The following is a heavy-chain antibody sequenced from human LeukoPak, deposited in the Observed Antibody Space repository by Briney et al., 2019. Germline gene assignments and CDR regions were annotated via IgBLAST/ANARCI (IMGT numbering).Heavy chain of an antibody. V-gene: IGHV1-18*01. CDR1: GYTFTSYD. CDR2: IGTYNVNT. J-gene: IGHJ4*02. Sequence: ASVKVSCKASGYTFTSYDISWVRQAPGQGLEWMGWIGTYNVNTNYAEKPQGRVTMTTDTSTSTAHMELRSLRSDDTAVYYCARSLGFGEYYFDYWGQGTLVTVSS. CDR3: ARSLGFGEYYFDY. D-gene: IGHD3-10*01.